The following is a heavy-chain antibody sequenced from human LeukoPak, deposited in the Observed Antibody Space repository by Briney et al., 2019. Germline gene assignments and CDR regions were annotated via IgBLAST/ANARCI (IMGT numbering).Heavy chain of an antibody. D-gene: IGHD2-2*01. J-gene: IGHJ4*02. CDR2: INSDGSST. CDR1: GFTFSSYW. Sequence: GGSLRLSCAASGFTFSSYWMHWVRHAPGKGLVWVSRINSDGSSTTYADSVKGRLTISRDNAKNTLYRQMNSLRAEDTAVYYCASLNEGYQPDWGQGTLVTVSS. CDR3: ASLNEGYQPD. V-gene: IGHV3-74*01.